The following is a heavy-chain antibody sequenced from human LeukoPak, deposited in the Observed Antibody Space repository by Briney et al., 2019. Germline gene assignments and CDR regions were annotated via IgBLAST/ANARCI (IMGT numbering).Heavy chain of an antibody. V-gene: IGHV5-51*01. CDR1: GYIFTSYW. CDR3: ARHWGGKRQATSGMDV. J-gene: IGHJ6*04. CDR2: IYPGDSDT. Sequence: GESLKISCKGSGYIFTSYWIGWVRQMPGKGLEWMGIIYPGDSDTRYSPSFQGQVTISADKSISTAYLQWSSLKASDTAMYYCARHWGGKRQATSGMDVWGKGTTVTVSS. D-gene: IGHD4-23*01.